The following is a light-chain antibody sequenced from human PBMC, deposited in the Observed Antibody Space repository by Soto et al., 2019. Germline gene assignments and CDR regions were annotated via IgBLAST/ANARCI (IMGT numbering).Light chain of an antibody. CDR3: QQYNHWPPDRT. J-gene: IGKJ1*01. V-gene: IGKV3-15*01. Sequence: EIVMTQSPATLSVSPGERATLSCRASQSVGSNLAWYQQKPGQAPRLLIYGASTRATGIPARFSGSGSGTEFTLPISSLQSEDFAISFCQQYNHWPPDRTFGQGTKVEIK. CDR1: QSVGSN. CDR2: GAS.